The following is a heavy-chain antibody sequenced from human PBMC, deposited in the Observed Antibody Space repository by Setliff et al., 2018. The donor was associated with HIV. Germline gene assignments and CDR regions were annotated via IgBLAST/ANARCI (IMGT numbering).Heavy chain of an antibody. Sequence: PSETLSLTCAVYGGSFSGYYWTWIRQPPGKGLEWIGEINHSGATNYNLSLESRVTISVDTSKNQFSLNQIFLRLTSVTAADTAMYYCARAAYSDAFDIWGQGTLVTVSS. CDR1: GGSFSGYY. CDR2: INHSGAT. V-gene: IGHV4-34*01. CDR3: ARAAYSDAFDI. D-gene: IGHD3-16*01. J-gene: IGHJ3*02.